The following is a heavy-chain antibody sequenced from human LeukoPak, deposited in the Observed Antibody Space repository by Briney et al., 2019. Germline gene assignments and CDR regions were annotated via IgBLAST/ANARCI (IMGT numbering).Heavy chain of an antibody. D-gene: IGHD2-8*01. Sequence: PGGSLRLSCAASGFTFSSYAMSWVRQAPGKGLEWVSAISGSGGSTYYADSVKGRFTISRDNSKNTLYLQMNSLRAEDTAVYYCAKDKPAMDIVLMVYASFDYWGQGTLVTVSS. V-gene: IGHV3-23*01. CDR1: GFTFSSYA. CDR2: ISGSGGST. J-gene: IGHJ4*02. CDR3: AKDKPAMDIVLMVYASFDY.